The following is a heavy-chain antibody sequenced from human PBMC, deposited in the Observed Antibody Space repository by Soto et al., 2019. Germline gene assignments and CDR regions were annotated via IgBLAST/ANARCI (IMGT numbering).Heavy chain of an antibody. CDR3: AKVSRSASYGSGSYVDY. CDR2: ISYDGSNK. J-gene: IGHJ4*02. D-gene: IGHD3-10*01. CDR1: GFTFSSYG. V-gene: IGHV3-30*18. Sequence: GSLRLSCAASGFTFSSYGMHWVRQAPGKGLEWVAVISYDGSNKYYADSVKGRFTISRDNSKNTLYLQMNSLRAEDTAVYYCAKVSRSASYGSGSYVDYWGQGTLVTVSS.